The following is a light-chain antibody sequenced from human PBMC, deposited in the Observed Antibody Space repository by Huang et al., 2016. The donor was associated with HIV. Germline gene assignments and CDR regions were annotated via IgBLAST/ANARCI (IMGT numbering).Light chain of an antibody. J-gene: IGKJ1*01. CDR2: GAS. CDR3: QQYNNWPPWT. CDR1: QSVRSN. Sequence: EIVMTQSPATLSVSPGERATLSCRASQSVRSNLAWYQQKPGQAPRLLIYGASTRATGIPASFSGSGSGTEFTLTISSLQSEDFAVYDCQQYNNWPPWTFGQGTKVEIK. V-gene: IGKV3-15*01.